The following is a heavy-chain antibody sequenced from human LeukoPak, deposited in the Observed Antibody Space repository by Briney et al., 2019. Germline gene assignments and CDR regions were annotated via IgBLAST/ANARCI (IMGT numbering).Heavy chain of an antibody. CDR2: IYYSGCT. D-gene: IGHD2-2*01. J-gene: IGHJ6*02. CDR3: ARSPMVVVPAAKAYYYYGMDV. V-gene: IGHV4-59*12. CDR1: GGSISRYY. Sequence: SETLSLTCLVSGGSISRYYWSWLRQPPGKGLEGIGYIYYSGCTNYNPSHKSRVTISVDTSKNQYSLKLSSVTAADTAVYYCARSPMVVVPAAKAYYYYGMDVWGQGSTVTVS.